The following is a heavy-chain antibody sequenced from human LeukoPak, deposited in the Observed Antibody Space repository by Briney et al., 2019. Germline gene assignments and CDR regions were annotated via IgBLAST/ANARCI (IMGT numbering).Heavy chain of an antibody. CDR3: ARGITMIVVPREYYLDY. D-gene: IGHD3-22*01. Sequence: GGSLRLSCAASGFTFSSYWMSWVRQAPGKGLEWVANIKQDGSEKYYVDSVKGRFTISRDNAKNSLYLQMNSLRAEDTAVYYCARGITMIVVPREYYLDYWGQGTLVTVSS. CDR1: GFTFSSYW. CDR2: IKQDGSEK. J-gene: IGHJ4*02. V-gene: IGHV3-7*01.